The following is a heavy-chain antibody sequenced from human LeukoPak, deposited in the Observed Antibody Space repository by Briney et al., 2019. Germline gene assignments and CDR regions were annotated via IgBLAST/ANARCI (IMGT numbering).Heavy chain of an antibody. V-gene: IGHV1-2*02. CDR2: INPNSGGT. J-gene: IGHJ5*02. CDR3: ARVFGCSSTSCYVSWFDL. CDR1: GYTFTCYY. D-gene: IGHD2-2*01. Sequence: GASVKVSCKASGYTFTCYYMHWVRQAPGQGLEWMGWINPNSGGTNYEQKFPGRGSMTMDTSISTAYMELSRLRSDDTAVYYCARVFGCSSTSCYVSWFDLWGQGTLVTVSS.